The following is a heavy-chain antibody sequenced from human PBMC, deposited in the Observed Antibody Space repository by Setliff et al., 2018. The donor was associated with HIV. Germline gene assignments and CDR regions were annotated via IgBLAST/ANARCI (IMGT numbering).Heavy chain of an antibody. D-gene: IGHD3-22*01. J-gene: IGHJ4*02. V-gene: IGHV3-21*01. CDR3: ATDLDSMYYFDY. CDR1: GFTFSRFS. Sequence: GGSLRLSCAASGFTFSRFSMNWVRQAPGKGLGWVSSMTSSSSYIYYSDSVKGRFTISRDNAKNSLYLQMNSLRAEDTAVYYCATDLDSMYYFDYWGQGTLVTVSS. CDR2: MTSSSSYI.